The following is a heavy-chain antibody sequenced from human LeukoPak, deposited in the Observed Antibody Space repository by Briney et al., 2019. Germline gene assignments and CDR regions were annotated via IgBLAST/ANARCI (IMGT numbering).Heavy chain of an antibody. Sequence: ASVKVSCKASGYTFTGYYMHWVRQAPGQGLEWMGWSNPNSGGTNYAQKFQGRVTMTRDTSISTAYMELSRLRSEDTAVHYCARRYYYDSSGYSSDYWGQGTLVTVSS. CDR1: GYTFTGYY. J-gene: IGHJ4*02. CDR3: ARRYYYDSSGYSSDY. D-gene: IGHD3-22*01. CDR2: SNPNSGGT. V-gene: IGHV1-2*02.